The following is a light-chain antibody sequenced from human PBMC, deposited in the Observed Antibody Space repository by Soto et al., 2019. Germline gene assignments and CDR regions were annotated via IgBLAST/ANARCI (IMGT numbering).Light chain of an antibody. CDR3: QHYGSSRT. Sequence: EIVLTQSPGTLSLSPGERATLSCRASQSVSSSYLAWYQQKPGQAPRLLIYGASSRATGIPDRFSGSGSGTDFILTISRLEPEDFAMYYCQHYGSSRTFGLGTKVEVK. J-gene: IGKJ1*01. CDR2: GAS. V-gene: IGKV3-20*01. CDR1: QSVSSSY.